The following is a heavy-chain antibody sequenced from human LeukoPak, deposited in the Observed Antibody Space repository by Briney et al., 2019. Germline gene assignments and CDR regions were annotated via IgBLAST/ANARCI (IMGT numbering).Heavy chain of an antibody. D-gene: IGHD6-19*01. Sequence: SETLSLTCTVSGGSISSYYWSWIRQPPGKGLEWIGYIYYSGSTNYNPSLKSRVTISVDTSKNQFSLKLSSVTAADTAVYYCARGPSSSGWYRFLYWGQGTLVTVSS. CDR1: GGSISSYY. CDR3: ARGPSSSGWYRFLY. CDR2: IYYSGST. J-gene: IGHJ4*02. V-gene: IGHV4-59*01.